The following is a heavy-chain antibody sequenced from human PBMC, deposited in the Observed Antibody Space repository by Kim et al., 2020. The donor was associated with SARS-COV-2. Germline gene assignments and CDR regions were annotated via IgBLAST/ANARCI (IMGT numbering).Heavy chain of an antibody. V-gene: IGHV4-34*01. CDR2: INHSGST. J-gene: IGHJ4*02. D-gene: IGHD3-22*01. CDR1: GGYFSGYY. Sequence: SETLSLTCAVYGGYFSGYYWSWIRQPPGKGLEWIGEINHSGSTNYNPSLKSRVTISVDTSKNQFSLKLSSVTAADTAVYYCARFLVMARRSFDYWGQGTLVTVSS. CDR3: ARFLVMARRSFDY.